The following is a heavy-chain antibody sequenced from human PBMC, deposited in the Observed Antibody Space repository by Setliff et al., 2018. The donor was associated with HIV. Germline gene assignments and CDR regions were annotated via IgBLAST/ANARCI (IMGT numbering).Heavy chain of an antibody. J-gene: IGHJ4*02. V-gene: IGHV3-66*02. D-gene: IGHD6-13*01. CDR1: GFSVSTNY. CDR2: LYTGGST. Sequence: GGSLRLSCAASGFSVSTNYMTWVRQAPGKGLEWVSVLYTGGSTYYADSVKGRFTISRDNSKNTLFLQMNSLRGEDTAVYYCARGGSNSWSPFDYWGQGTLVTVSS. CDR3: ARGGSNSWSPFDY.